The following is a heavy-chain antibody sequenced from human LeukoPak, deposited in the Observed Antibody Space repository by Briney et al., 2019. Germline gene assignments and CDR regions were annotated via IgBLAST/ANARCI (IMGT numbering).Heavy chain of an antibody. J-gene: IGHJ4*02. D-gene: IGHD6-19*01. Sequence: GGSLRLSCAASGFTFSSYWMHWVRHAPGTGLVWVSRINSDGTSTTYADSVKGRFTISRDNAKNTLYLQMNSLRAEDTAVYYCARGRGSGLWYFDYWGQGTLVTVSS. CDR3: ARGRGSGLWYFDY. V-gene: IGHV3-74*01. CDR2: INSDGTST. CDR1: GFTFSSYW.